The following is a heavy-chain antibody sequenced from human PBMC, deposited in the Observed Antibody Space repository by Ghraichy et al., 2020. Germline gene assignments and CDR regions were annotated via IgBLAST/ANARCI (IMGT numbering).Heavy chain of an antibody. CDR2: TFYTSKWNN. Sequence: SQTLSLTCAISGDSVFRNDVAWNWIRQSPSRGLEWLGRTFYTSKWNNDYALFVESRMTINLDTSKNQFFLQLNSVTPEDTAIYYGARGRHSGLDSWGQGTLVTVSS. CDR1: GDSVFRNDVA. V-gene: IGHV6-1*01. CDR3: ARGRHSGLDS. D-gene: IGHD1-26*01. J-gene: IGHJ4*02.